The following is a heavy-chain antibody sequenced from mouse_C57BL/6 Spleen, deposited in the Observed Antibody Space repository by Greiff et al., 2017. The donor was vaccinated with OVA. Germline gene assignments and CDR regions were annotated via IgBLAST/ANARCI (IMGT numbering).Heavy chain of an antibody. V-gene: IGHV1-22*01. J-gene: IGHJ2*01. CDR3: ARPITTVVAFDY. CDR1: GYTFTDYN. Sequence: VHVKQSGPELVKPGASVKMSCKASGYTFTDYNMHWVKQSHGKSLEWIGYINPNNGGTSYNQKFKGKATLTVNKSSSTAYMELRSLTSEDSAVYYCARPITTVVAFDYWGQGTTLTVSS. D-gene: IGHD1-1*01. CDR2: INPNNGGT.